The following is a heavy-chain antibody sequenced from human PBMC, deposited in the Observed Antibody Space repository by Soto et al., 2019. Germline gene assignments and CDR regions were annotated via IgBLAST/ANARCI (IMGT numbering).Heavy chain of an antibody. Sequence: PSETLSLTCTVSGGSISSSSYYWGWIRQPPGKGLEWIGSIYYSGSTYYNPSLKSRVTISVDTSKNQFSLKLSSVTAADTAVYYCARTPEDSWRGYYYYGMDVWGQGTTVTVSS. D-gene: IGHD6-13*01. V-gene: IGHV4-39*01. J-gene: IGHJ6*02. CDR1: GGSISSSSYY. CDR2: IYYSGST. CDR3: ARTPEDSWRGYYYYGMDV.